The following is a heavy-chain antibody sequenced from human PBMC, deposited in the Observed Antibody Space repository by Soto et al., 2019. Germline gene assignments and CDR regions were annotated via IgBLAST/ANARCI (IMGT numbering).Heavy chain of an antibody. J-gene: IGHJ5*02. CDR3: AKASGRSWYNWFDP. CDR2: IVPLFGTT. V-gene: IGHV1-69*13. D-gene: IGHD6-13*01. Sequence: SVKVSCKASGGNFTSYAISWVRQAPGQGLEFMGGIVPLFGTTNYAHKFRGRVTVTADESTSTVYMEMSSLRSEDTAVYYCAKASGRSWYNWFDPWGQGTLVTVSS. CDR1: GGNFTSYA.